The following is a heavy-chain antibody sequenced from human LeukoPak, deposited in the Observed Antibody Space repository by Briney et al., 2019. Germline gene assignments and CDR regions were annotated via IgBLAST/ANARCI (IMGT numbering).Heavy chain of an antibody. CDR3: AAINTGYPTWFDP. CDR1: GYTLTELS. D-gene: IGHD5-18*01. J-gene: IGHJ5*02. CDR2: FDPEDGET. V-gene: IGHV1-24*01. Sequence: ASVKVSCKVSGYTLTELSMHWVRQAPGKGLEWMGGFDPEDGETIYAQKFQGRVTTTEDTSTDTAYMELSSLRSEDTAVYYCAAINTGYPTWFDPWGQGTLVTVSS.